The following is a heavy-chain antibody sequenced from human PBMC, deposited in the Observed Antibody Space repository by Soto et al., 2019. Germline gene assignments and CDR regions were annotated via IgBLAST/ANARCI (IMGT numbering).Heavy chain of an antibody. V-gene: IGHV4-31*03. CDR1: GGSISSGGYY. D-gene: IGHD6-13*01. Sequence: SETLSLTCTVSGGSISSGGYYWSWIRQHPGKGLEWIGYIYYSGSTYYNPSLKSRVTISVDTSKNQFSLKLSSVTAADTAVYYCARVGIAAAGTIWFDPWGQGTLVTVSS. CDR2: IYYSGST. J-gene: IGHJ5*02. CDR3: ARVGIAAAGTIWFDP.